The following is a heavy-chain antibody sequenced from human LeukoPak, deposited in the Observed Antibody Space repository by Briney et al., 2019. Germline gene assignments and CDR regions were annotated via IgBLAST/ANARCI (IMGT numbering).Heavy chain of an antibody. CDR2: IYYSGST. V-gene: IGHV4-30-4*01. CDR3: ARGYGYGPIDY. Sequence: SETLSLTCTVSGGSISSGDYYWSWIRQPPGKGLEWVGYIYYSGSTYYNPSLKSRVTISVDTSKNQFSLKLSSVTAADTAVYYCARGYGYGPIDYWGQGTLVTVSS. D-gene: IGHD5-18*01. J-gene: IGHJ4*02. CDR1: GGSISSGDYY.